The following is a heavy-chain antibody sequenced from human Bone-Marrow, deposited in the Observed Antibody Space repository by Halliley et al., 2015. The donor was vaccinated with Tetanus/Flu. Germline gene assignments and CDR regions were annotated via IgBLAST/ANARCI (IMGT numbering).Heavy chain of an antibody. CDR3: ARFWSGFDY. Sequence: KELEGIAYIYSSGTTHYTPSPKSRVTISVDRPKNQFSLRLTSVTAADTAVYYCARFWSGFDYWGQGTLVTVSS. CDR2: IYSSGTT. J-gene: IGHJ4*02. D-gene: IGHD3-3*01. V-gene: IGHV4-59*01.